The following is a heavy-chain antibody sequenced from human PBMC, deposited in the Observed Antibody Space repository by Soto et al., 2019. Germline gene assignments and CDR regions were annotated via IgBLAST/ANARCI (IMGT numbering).Heavy chain of an antibody. CDR3: ARDRLPMVVVVMGWFDP. J-gene: IGHJ5*02. V-gene: IGHV3-11*01. Sequence: QVQLVESGGALVKPGGSLRLSCAASGFSFRDYYMSWIRQAPGKGLEWISYISGSGNTIYYADSVKGRFIISRDNAKNSLFLQMNSLRADDTAVYYCARDRLPMVVVVMGWFDPWCQGTLVTVSS. D-gene: IGHD3-22*01. CDR2: ISGSGNTI. CDR1: GFSFRDYY.